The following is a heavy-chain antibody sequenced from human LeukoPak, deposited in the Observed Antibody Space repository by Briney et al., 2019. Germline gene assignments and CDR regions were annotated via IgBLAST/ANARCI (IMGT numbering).Heavy chain of an antibody. V-gene: IGHV1-2*02. J-gene: IGHJ4*02. CDR3: AREPPRGRGSYYFDY. CDR2: INPNSGAT. Sequence: ASVKLSCKPSGYTFTGYYMHWVRQAPGQGLEWMGWINPNSGATNYAQKFQGRVAVTRDTSINTAYMELSRLRSDDTAVYYCAREPPRGRGSYYFDYWGQGTLVTVSS. CDR1: GYTFTGYY. D-gene: IGHD3-10*01.